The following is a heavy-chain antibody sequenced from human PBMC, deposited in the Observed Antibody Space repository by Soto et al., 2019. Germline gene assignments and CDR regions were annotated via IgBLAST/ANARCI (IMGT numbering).Heavy chain of an antibody. V-gene: IGHV3-30*18. CDR3: AKDLGYGDYVSDY. J-gene: IGHJ4*02. CDR1: GFTFSSYG. CDR2: ISYDGTNK. D-gene: IGHD4-17*01. Sequence: GGSLRLSCAASGFTFSSYGMHWVRQAPGKGLEWVAVISYDGTNKYYTDSVKGRFTISRDNSKNTLYLQMNSLRAEDTAVYYCAKDLGYGDYVSDYWGQGTLVTVSS.